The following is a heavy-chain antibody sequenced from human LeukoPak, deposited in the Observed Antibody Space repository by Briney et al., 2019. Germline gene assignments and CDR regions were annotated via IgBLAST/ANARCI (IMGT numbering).Heavy chain of an antibody. CDR1: GGAISSYY. J-gene: IGHJ4*02. CDR3: ARDGLYDSSGYYMDS. Sequence: SETLSLTCTVSGGAISSYYWSWIRQPPGKGLEWIGYIYYSGGTKYNPSLMSRVTISADRAQNQFSLSLGSVTAADTAVYYCARDGLYDSSGYYMDSWGQGTLVIVSS. CDR2: IYYSGGT. V-gene: IGHV4-59*01. D-gene: IGHD3-22*01.